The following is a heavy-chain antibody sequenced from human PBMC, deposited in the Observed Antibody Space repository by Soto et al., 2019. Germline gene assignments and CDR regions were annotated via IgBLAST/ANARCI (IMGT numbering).Heavy chain of an antibody. Sequence: SLRLSCAASGFTFSSYAMSLVRQAPGKGLEWVSAISGSGGSTYYADSVKGRFTISRDNSKNTLYLQMNSLRAEDTAVYYCATQLRSDSNHTFDYWGQGTLVTVSS. CDR2: ISGSGGST. D-gene: IGHD6-6*01. V-gene: IGHV3-23*01. CDR3: ATQLRSDSNHTFDY. J-gene: IGHJ4*02. CDR1: GFTFSSYA.